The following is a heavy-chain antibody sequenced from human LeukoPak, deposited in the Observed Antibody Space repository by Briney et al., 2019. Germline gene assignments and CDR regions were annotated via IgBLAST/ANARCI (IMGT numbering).Heavy chain of an antibody. CDR2: INRSGGT. D-gene: IGHD1-26*01. Sequence: SETLSLTCAVYGGSFSGYYWSWIRQPPGKGLEWIGEINRSGGTNYNPSLKSRVTISVDTSKNQFSLKLSSVTAADTAVYYCARGAHSGSYHWGQGTLVTVSS. CDR1: GGSFSGYY. J-gene: IGHJ1*01. V-gene: IGHV4-34*01. CDR3: ARGAHSGSYH.